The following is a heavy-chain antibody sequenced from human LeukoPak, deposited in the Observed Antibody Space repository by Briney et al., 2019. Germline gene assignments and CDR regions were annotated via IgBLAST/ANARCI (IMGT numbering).Heavy chain of an antibody. CDR3: AKDRSSGWYYDY. CDR2: ISYDGSNK. D-gene: IGHD6-19*01. J-gene: IGHJ4*02. CDR1: GFTFSSYA. V-gene: IGHV3-30-3*01. Sequence: PGGSLRLSCAASGFTFSSYALHWVRQAPGKGLEWVAVISYDGSNKYYADSVKGRFTISRDNSKNTLYLQMNSLRAEDTAVYYCAKDRSSGWYYDYWGQGTLVTVSS.